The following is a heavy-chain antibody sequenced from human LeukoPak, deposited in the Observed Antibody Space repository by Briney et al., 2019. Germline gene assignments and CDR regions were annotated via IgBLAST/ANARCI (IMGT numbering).Heavy chain of an antibody. CDR3: AKDRLSYYDFWSGYPYYFDY. V-gene: IGHV3-7*03. Sequence: GGSLRLSCAASGFTFSSYWMSWVRQAPGKGLEWVANIKQDGSEKYYVDSVKGRFTISRDNAKNSLYLQMNSLRAEDTAVYYCAKDRLSYYDFWSGYPYYFDYWGQGTLVTVSS. J-gene: IGHJ4*02. CDR2: IKQDGSEK. D-gene: IGHD3-3*01. CDR1: GFTFSSYW.